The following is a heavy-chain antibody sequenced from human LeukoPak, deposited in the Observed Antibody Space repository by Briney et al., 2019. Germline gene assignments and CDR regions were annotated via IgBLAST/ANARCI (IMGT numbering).Heavy chain of an antibody. J-gene: IGHJ3*02. CDR3: ARDHRYCSGSSCYSDAFDI. Sequence: SETPSLTCTVSGGSISSYYWTWIRQPPGKGLEWIGYIPYSGSTNYSPSLKSRVTISVDTSKNQFSLKLSSVTAADTAVYYCARDHRYCSGSSCYSDAFDIWGQGTVVTVSS. CDR1: GGSISSYY. V-gene: IGHV4-59*01. CDR2: IPYSGST. D-gene: IGHD2-15*01.